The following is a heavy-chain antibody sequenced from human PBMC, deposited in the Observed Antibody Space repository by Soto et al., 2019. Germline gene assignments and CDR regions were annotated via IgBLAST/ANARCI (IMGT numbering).Heavy chain of an antibody. V-gene: IGHV4-39*01. CDR3: ASVVVGATRHTGPDH. CDR1: HGSITSGDYF. D-gene: IGHD2-15*01. J-gene: IGHJ4*02. CDR2: FHSSGGT. Sequence: SETLSLTCAVSHGSITSGDYFWAWIRQPPGKGLEFIGSFHSSGGTYYSPSLKSRASISIDKSRNQSPLKLPSVNAGDTAVYFCASVVVGATRHTGPDHWGQGTLVTVSS.